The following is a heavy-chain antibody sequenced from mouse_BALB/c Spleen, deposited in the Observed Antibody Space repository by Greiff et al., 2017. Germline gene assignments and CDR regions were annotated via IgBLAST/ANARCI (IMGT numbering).Heavy chain of an antibody. CDR1: GYSITSGYY. J-gene: IGHJ2*01. CDR3: ASYYYGSSYGY. V-gene: IGHV3-6*02. CDR2: ISYDGSN. D-gene: IGHD1-1*01. Sequence: EVQLQESGPGLVKPSQSLSLTCSVTGYSITSGYYWNWIRQFPGNKLEWMGYISYDGSNNYNPSLKNRISNTRDTSKNQFFLKLNSVTTEDTATYYCASYYYGSSYGYWGQGTTLTVSS.